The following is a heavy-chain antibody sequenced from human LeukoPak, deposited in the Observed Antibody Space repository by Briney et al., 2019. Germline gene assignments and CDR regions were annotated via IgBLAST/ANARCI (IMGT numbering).Heavy chain of an antibody. D-gene: IGHD3-16*02. Sequence: SETLSLTCTVSGGSISSSSYYWGWIRQPPGKGLEWIGSIYYSGSTNYNPSLKSRVTISVDTSKNQFSLKLSSVTAADTAVYYCARSQSGVIIFFDYWGQGTLVTVSS. V-gene: IGHV4-39*07. J-gene: IGHJ4*02. CDR1: GGSISSSSYY. CDR3: ARSQSGVIIFFDY. CDR2: IYYSGST.